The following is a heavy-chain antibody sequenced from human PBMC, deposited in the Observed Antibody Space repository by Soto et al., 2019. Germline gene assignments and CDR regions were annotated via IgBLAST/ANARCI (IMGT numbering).Heavy chain of an antibody. CDR3: ARRTPTPFQH. CDR1: GGSISSGDSY. D-gene: IGHD4-17*01. V-gene: IGHV4-30-4*01. J-gene: IGHJ1*01. CDR2: IYYSGST. Sequence: TSESLSLTCTVSGGSISSGDSYWSWIRQPPGKGLEWIGYIYYSGSTYYNPSLKSRVTISVDTSKNQFSLKLSSVTAADTAVYYCARRTPTPFQHWGQGTLVTVS.